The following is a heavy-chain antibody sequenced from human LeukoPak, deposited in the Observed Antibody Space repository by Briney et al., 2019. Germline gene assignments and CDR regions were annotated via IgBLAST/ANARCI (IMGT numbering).Heavy chain of an antibody. CDR3: ARSPQSPWRQQLVLNYYYYMDV. Sequence: GASVKVSCKASGYTFTSYGISWVRQAPGQGLEWMGWISAYNGNTNYAQKLQGRVTMTTDTSTSTAYMELRSLRSDDTAVYYCARSPQSPWRQQLVLNYYYYMDVWGKGTTVTVSS. V-gene: IGHV1-18*01. J-gene: IGHJ6*03. D-gene: IGHD6-13*01. CDR1: GYTFTSYG. CDR2: ISAYNGNT.